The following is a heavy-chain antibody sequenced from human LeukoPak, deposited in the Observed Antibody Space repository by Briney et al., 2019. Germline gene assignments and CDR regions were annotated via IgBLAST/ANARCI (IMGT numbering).Heavy chain of an antibody. V-gene: IGHV3-21*06. CDR3: TRDQPSSGWGFDS. J-gene: IGHJ4*02. Sequence: AGGSLRLSCATSGFTFSAYSMNWVRHAPGKGLEWVANINGRGFSIHYADSIKGRFTISRDNTKDLLYLQMTSLRADDTALYYCTRDQPSSGWGFDSWGRGTLVIASS. D-gene: IGHD6-19*01. CDR2: INGRGFSI. CDR1: GFTFSAYS.